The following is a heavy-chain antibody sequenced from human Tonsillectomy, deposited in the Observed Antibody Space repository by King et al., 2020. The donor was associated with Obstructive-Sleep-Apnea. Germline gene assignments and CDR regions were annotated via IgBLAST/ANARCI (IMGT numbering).Heavy chain of an antibody. CDR2: ISYDGSNK. V-gene: IGHV3-30*04. J-gene: IGHJ4*02. Sequence: VQLVESGGGVVQPGRSLRLSCAASRFTFSSYAMHWVRQAPGKGLEWVAVISYDGSNKYYANSVKGRFTISRDNSKNTLYLQMNSLRAEDTAEYYCARGRGAVAPNFDYWGQGTLVTVSS. D-gene: IGHD6-19*01. CDR1: RFTFSSYA. CDR3: ARGRGAVAPNFDY.